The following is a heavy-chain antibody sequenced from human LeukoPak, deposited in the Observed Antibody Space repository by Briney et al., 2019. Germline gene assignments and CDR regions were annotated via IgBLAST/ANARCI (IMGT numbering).Heavy chain of an antibody. Sequence: GGSLRLSCAASGFTLSNSGMHWVRQAPGKGLEWVSYIGSDGFTIYYAESVRGRFTISRDNAKNSLYLQMNSLRAEDTAVYYCAHYERKAAAGKSFDHWGQGTLVTVSS. D-gene: IGHD6-13*01. V-gene: IGHV3-48*03. J-gene: IGHJ4*02. CDR2: IGSDGFTI. CDR1: GFTLSNSG. CDR3: AHYERKAAAGKSFDH.